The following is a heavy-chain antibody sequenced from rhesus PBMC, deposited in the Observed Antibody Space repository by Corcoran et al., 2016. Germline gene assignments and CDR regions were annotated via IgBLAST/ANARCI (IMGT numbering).Heavy chain of an antibody. Sequence: QVQLQESGPGLVKPSETLSLTCAVSGGSISDYYYWNWIRHPPGKGLEWIGNIYGNSATTTYTPSLESLVTVSKDTSKNQFFLKLGSVTAAGTAVYYCARDSVYGSGCNYWGQGVLVTVSS. V-gene: IGHV4S9*01. CDR3: ARDSVYGSGCNY. D-gene: IGHD2-21*01. CDR2: IYGNSATT. CDR1: GGSISDYYY. J-gene: IGHJ4*01.